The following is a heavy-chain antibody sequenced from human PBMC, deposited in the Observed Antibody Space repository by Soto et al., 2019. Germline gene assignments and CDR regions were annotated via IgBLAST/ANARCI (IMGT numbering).Heavy chain of an antibody. D-gene: IGHD5-12*01. V-gene: IGHV5-51*01. CDR3: ARRGLDDDAYDI. CDR1: GNIFSNYW. Sequence: LGESLKISCKASGNIFSNYWIIWVRHLPGKGLESMGIIYPGDSETTYSPSFQGQVSISADKSLTTAFLQWSSLKASDTAMYYCARRGLDDDAYDIWGQGTMVTVSS. J-gene: IGHJ3*02. CDR2: IYPGDSET.